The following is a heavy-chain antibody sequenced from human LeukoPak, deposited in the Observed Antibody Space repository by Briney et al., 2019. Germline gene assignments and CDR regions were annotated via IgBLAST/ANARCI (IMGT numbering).Heavy chain of an antibody. V-gene: IGHV4-31*03. CDR1: GGSISSGGYY. D-gene: IGHD3-22*01. Sequence: SETLSLTCTVSGGSISSGGYYWSWIRQHPGKGLEWIGYIYYSGSTYYNPSLKSRVTISVDTSKNQFSLKLSSVTAADTAVYYRARGQDYYDSSGYYYFDYWGQGTLVTVSS. CDR3: ARGQDYYDSSGYYYFDY. CDR2: IYYSGST. J-gene: IGHJ4*02.